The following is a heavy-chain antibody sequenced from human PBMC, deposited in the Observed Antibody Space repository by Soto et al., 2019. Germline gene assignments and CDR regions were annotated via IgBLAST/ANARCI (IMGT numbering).Heavy chain of an antibody. Sequence: SHTLSLPCTVSGGSISSNDWSWIRQPPGKEMEWIGYIYYSGSTNYNPSLKSRVTISVGTSKNQFSLKLSSVTAVDTAVYYCARDGYSSGWLGYYYMDVWGKGTTVTVSS. D-gene: IGHD6-19*01. CDR1: GGSISSND. V-gene: IGHV4-59*01. CDR2: IYYSGST. J-gene: IGHJ6*03. CDR3: ARDGYSSGWLGYYYMDV.